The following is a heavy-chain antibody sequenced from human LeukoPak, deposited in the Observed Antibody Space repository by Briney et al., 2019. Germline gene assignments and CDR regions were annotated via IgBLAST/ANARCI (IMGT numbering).Heavy chain of an antibody. J-gene: IGHJ3*02. CDR1: GFTFSSYS. CDR3: ASLYGAYAFDI. V-gene: IGHV3-48*04. D-gene: IGHD3-16*01. Sequence: GGSLRLSCAASGFTFSSYSMNWVRQAPGKGLEWVSYISSSSSTIYYADSVKGRFTISRDNAKNSLYLQMNSLRAEDTAVYYCASLYGAYAFDIWGQGTMVTVSS. CDR2: ISSSSSTI.